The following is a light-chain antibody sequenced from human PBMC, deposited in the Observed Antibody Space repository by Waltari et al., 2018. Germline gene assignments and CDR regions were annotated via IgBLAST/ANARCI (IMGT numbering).Light chain of an antibody. CDR3: QQGYMTPRT. J-gene: IGKJ1*01. Sequence: DIQMTQSPSSLSASVGDRVCITCRASQSVRNFLNWYQQEPGKAPKLLIYATSSLQTGVQSRFSGSGSGTDFTLSISSLQPEDFAIYFCQQGYMTPRTFGQGTKVEIK. CDR1: QSVRNF. V-gene: IGKV1-39*01. CDR2: ATS.